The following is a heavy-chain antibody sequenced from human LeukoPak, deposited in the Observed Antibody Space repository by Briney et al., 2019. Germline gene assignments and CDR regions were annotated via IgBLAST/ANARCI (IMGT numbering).Heavy chain of an antibody. CDR2: IYHSGST. CDR1: GGSISSGGYY. J-gene: IGHJ1*01. V-gene: IGHV4-30-2*01. CDR3: ASYSGYEKRPPGH. Sequence: SQTLSLTCTVSGGSISSGGYYWSWIRQPPGKGLEWIGYIYHSGSTNYNPSLKSRVTISVDTSKNQFSLKLSSVTAADTAVYYCASYSGYEKRPPGHWGQGTLVTVSS. D-gene: IGHD5-12*01.